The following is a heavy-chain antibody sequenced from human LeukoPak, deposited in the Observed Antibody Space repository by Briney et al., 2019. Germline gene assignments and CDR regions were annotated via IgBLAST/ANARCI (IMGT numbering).Heavy chain of an antibody. Sequence: ASVKVSCKASGYTFTGYYMHWVRQAPGQGLEWMGWINPNSGGTNYAQKFQGRVTMTRDTSLSTAYMELSRLGSDDTAVYYCARDRVYYYDSSGPTRGMDVWGQGTTVTVSS. CDR3: ARDRVYYYDSSGPTRGMDV. D-gene: IGHD3-22*01. J-gene: IGHJ6*02. CDR1: GYTFTGYY. V-gene: IGHV1-2*02. CDR2: INPNSGGT.